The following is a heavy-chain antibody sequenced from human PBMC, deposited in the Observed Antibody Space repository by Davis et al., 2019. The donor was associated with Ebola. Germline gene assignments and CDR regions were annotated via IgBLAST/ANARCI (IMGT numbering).Heavy chain of an antibody. D-gene: IGHD3-9*01. CDR2: ISAYNGNT. CDR3: ARESGLRYFDWLLTLSYYYGMDV. Sequence: ASVKVSCKASGYTFTSYGISWVRQAPGQGLEWMGWISAYNGNTNYAQKLQGRVTMTTDTSTSTAYMELRSLRSDDTAVYYCARESGLRYFDWLLTLSYYYGMDVWGQGTTVTVSS. J-gene: IGHJ6*02. CDR1: GYTFTSYG. V-gene: IGHV1-18*01.